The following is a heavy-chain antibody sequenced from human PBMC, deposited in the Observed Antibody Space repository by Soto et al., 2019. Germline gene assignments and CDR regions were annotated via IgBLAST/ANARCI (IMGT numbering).Heavy chain of an antibody. CDR3: ARDGIAVAGSNWFDP. J-gene: IGHJ5*02. CDR1: GYTFTSYY. D-gene: IGHD6-19*01. V-gene: IGHV1-46*01. Sequence: QVQLVQSGAEVKKPGASVKVSCKASGYTFTSYYMHWVRQAPGQGLEWMGIINPSGGSTSYAQKFQGRVTMPRDTSTSTVYMELSSLRSEDTAVYYCARDGIAVAGSNWFDPWGQGTLVTVSS. CDR2: INPSGGST.